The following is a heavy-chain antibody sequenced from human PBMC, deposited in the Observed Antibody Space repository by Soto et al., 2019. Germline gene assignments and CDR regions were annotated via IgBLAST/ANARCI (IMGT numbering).Heavy chain of an antibody. CDR2: ISSSSSYI. CDR3: ARDTVRGGAYYYYMDV. J-gene: IGHJ6*03. CDR1: GFTFSSYS. D-gene: IGHD3-10*01. Sequence: GGSLRLSCAASGFTFSSYSMNWVRQAPGKGLEWVSSISSSSSYIYYADSVKGRFTISRDNAKNSLYLQMNSLRAEDTAVYYCARDTVRGGAYYYYMDVWGKGTTVTVSS. V-gene: IGHV3-21*01.